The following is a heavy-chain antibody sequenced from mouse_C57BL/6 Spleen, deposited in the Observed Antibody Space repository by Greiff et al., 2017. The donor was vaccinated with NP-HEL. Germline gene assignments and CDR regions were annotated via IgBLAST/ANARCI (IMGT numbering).Heavy chain of an antibody. J-gene: IGHJ1*03. CDR2: INPNYGTT. CDR3: ARNGGLRRYFDV. CDR1: GYSFTDYN. Sequence: EVKLVESGPELVKPGASVKISCKASGYSFTDYNMNWVKQSNGKSLEWIGVINPNYGTTSYNQKFKGKATVTVDQSSSTAYMQLNSLTSEDSAVYYCARNGGLRRYFDVWGTGTTVTVSS. V-gene: IGHV1-39*01. D-gene: IGHD2-4*01.